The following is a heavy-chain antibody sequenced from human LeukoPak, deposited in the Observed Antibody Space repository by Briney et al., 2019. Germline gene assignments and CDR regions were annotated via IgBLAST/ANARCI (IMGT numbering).Heavy chain of an antibody. CDR2: ISGSGDAT. J-gene: IGHJ3*02. V-gene: IGHV3-23*01. D-gene: IGHD1-26*01. CDR1: GFTFSSYG. Sequence: GGSLSLSCAASGFTFSSYGMSWVRQAPGKGLEWVSAISGSGDATYYADSVRGRFTISRDNSKNTLNLQMNSLRAEDTAVYYCASQSGSYFHDAFDMWGQGSLVTLYS. CDR3: ASQSGSYFHDAFDM.